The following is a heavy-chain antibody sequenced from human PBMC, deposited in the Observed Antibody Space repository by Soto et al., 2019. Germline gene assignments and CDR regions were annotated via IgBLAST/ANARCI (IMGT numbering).Heavy chain of an antibody. V-gene: IGHV3-30*18. D-gene: IGHD1-1*01. CDR1: GFTFSSFG. CDR3: AKDWNDANYDYGTDV. CDR2: ISHDGSKK. J-gene: IGHJ6*01. Sequence: QVQLIESGGGVVQPGRSLTLSCAASGFTFSSFGMHWVRQAPGKGLEWVAFISHDGSKKKFVASVKGRFTISRDDSGNALYLQMNSLRAGDSAVYYCAKDWNDANYDYGTDVW.